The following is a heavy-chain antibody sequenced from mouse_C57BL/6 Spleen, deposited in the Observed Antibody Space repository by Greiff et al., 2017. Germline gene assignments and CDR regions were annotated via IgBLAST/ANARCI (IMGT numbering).Heavy chain of an antibody. CDR3: ARPLTALYAMDY. V-gene: IGHV1-53*01. J-gene: IGHJ4*01. D-gene: IGHD4-1*01. CDR2: INPSNGGT. Sequence: QVQLQQSGTELVKPGASVKLSCKASGYTFTSYWMHWVKQRPGQGLEWIGNINPSNGGTNYNEKFKSKATLTVDKSSSTAYMQLSSLTSEDSAVYYCARPLTALYAMDYWGQGTSVTVSS. CDR1: GYTFTSYW.